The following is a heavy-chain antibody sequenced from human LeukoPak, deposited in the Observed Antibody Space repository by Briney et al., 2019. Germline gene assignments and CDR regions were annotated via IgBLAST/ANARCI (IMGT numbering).Heavy chain of an antibody. V-gene: IGHV4-39*07. CDR3: ARVRYYYDSSGYYWPYYYYMDV. CDR1: GGSISSSSYY. Sequence: PSETLSLTCTVSGGSISSSSYYWGWIRQPPGKGLEWIGSIYYSGSTYYNPSLKSRVTISVDTSKNQFSLKLSSVTAADTAVYYCARVRYYYDSSGYYWPYYYYMDVWGKGTTVTVSS. CDR2: IYYSGST. J-gene: IGHJ6*03. D-gene: IGHD3-22*01.